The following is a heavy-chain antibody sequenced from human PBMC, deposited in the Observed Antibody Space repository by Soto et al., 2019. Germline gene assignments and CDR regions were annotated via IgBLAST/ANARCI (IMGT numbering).Heavy chain of an antibody. D-gene: IGHD5-18*01. Sequence: PRLSCAASGFTFSSYGMHWVRQAPGKGLEWVAVISYDGSNKYYADSVKGRFTISRDNSKNTLYLQMNSLRAEDTAVYYCAKDSHIYGYKCPADYWGQGTLVTVSS. CDR3: AKDSHIYGYKCPADY. CDR2: ISYDGSNK. J-gene: IGHJ4*02. CDR1: GFTFSSYG. V-gene: IGHV3-30*18.